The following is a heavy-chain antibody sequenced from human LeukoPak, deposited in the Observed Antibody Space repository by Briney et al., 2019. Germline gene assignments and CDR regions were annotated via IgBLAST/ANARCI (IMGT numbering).Heavy chain of an antibody. V-gene: IGHV1-8*03. D-gene: IGHD1-26*01. CDR3: ATDSDFSGVLV. CDR1: GYTFTSYD. Sequence: ASVKVSCKASGYTFTSYDINWVRQATGQGLEWMGWMNPNSGNTGYAQKFQGRVTITRNTSISTACMELSSLRSEDTAVYYCATDSDFSGVLVWGQGTLVTVSS. CDR2: MNPNSGNT. J-gene: IGHJ4*02.